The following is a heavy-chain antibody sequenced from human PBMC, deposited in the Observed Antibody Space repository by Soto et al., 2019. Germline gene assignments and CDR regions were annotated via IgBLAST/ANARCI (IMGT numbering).Heavy chain of an antibody. CDR3: AREEMRTGGSHMY. Sequence: QVQLVESGGGLVKPGGSLRLSCVASGFSFSDYYMSWIRQAPGKGLEWVSYISGTGSLSYYTDSMKGRFDISRDNAKNPGFLQLNNLGGDDTAVYYCAREEMRTGGSHMYWGQGTLVTVSS. CDR2: ISGTGSLS. J-gene: IGHJ4*02. V-gene: IGHV3-11*01. CDR1: GFSFSDYY. D-gene: IGHD2-15*01.